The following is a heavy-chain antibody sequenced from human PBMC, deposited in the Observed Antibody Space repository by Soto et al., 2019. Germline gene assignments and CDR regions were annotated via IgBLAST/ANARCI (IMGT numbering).Heavy chain of an antibody. V-gene: IGHV5-51*01. Sequence: GESLKISCKGSGYSFTSYWIGWVRQMPGKGLERMGIIYPGDSDTRYSPSFQGQVTISADKSISTAYLQWSSLKASDTAMYYCARLYSTLYYYDSSGYYYLDYWGQGTLVTVAS. CDR1: GYSFTSYW. D-gene: IGHD3-22*01. CDR2: IYPGDSDT. J-gene: IGHJ4*02. CDR3: ARLYSTLYYYDSSGYYYLDY.